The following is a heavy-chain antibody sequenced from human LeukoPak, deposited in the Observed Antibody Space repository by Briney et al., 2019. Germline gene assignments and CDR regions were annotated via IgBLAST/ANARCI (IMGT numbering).Heavy chain of an antibody. V-gene: IGHV3-73*01. J-gene: IGHJ3*02. CDR1: GFVFSGSA. Sequence: GGSLKLSCAASGFVFSGSAMHWVRQASGKGLEWVGRIRSKANNYATVYTASLEGRFAISRDNSKNTLYLQMNSLRAEDTAVYYCARTPPPRAYYYDSSGYYDDAFDIWGQGTMVTVSS. CDR3: ARTPPPRAYYYDSSGYYDDAFDI. D-gene: IGHD3-22*01. CDR2: IRSKANNYAT.